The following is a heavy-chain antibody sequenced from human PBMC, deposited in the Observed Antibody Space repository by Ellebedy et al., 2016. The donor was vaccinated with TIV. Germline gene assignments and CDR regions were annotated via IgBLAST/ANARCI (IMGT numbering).Heavy chain of an antibody. Sequence: PGGSLRLSCAASGFTFSSYAMHWVRQAPGKGLEWVAVISYDGSNKYYADSVKGRFTISRDNSKNTLYLQMNSLRAEDTAVYYCARGTWSRGMYAMDVWGQGTTVTVSS. J-gene: IGHJ6*02. V-gene: IGHV3-30-3*01. CDR3: ARGTWSRGMYAMDV. D-gene: IGHD3-16*01. CDR1: GFTFSSYA. CDR2: ISYDGSNK.